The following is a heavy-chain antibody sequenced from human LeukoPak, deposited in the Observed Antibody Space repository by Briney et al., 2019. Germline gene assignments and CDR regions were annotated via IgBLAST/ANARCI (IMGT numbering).Heavy chain of an antibody. D-gene: IGHD2-2*01. CDR1: GFTFSSYG. CDR3: AKDREEGIVVVPAAQPSGY. Sequence: PGGSLRLSCAASGFTFSSYGMHWVCQAPGKGLEWVAFIRYDGSNKYYADSVKGRFTISRDNSKNTLYMQMNSLRAEDTAVYYCAKDREEGIVVVPAAQPSGYWGQGTLVTVSS. J-gene: IGHJ4*02. V-gene: IGHV3-30*02. CDR2: IRYDGSNK.